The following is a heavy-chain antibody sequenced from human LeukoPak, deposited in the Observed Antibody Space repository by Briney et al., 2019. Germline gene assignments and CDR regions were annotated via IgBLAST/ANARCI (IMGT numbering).Heavy chain of an antibody. CDR3: ANFGCTSTSCLDY. CDR1: GFTFGTYV. CDR2: ISGSGGST. V-gene: IGHV3-23*01. D-gene: IGHD2-2*01. Sequence: GGSLRLPCAASGFTFGTYVMTWVRQAPGKGLEWVSAISGSGGSTYYADSVKGRFTISRDNSKNTLYLQMNSLRAEDTAVYYCANFGCTSTSCLDYWGQGTLVTVSS. J-gene: IGHJ4*02.